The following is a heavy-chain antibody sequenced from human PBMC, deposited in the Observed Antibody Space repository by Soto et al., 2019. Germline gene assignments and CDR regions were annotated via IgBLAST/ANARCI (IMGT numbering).Heavy chain of an antibody. CDR2: ISAYNGNT. D-gene: IGHD3-10*01. CDR3: ARGGITMVRGVPRFWPDAFDI. V-gene: IGHV1-18*01. Sequence: QVQLVQSGAEVKKPGASVKVSCKASGYTFTSYGISWVRQAPGQGLEWMGWISAYNGNTNYAQKLQGRVTMTKDTSTSTAYMELRSLRSDDTAVYYCARGGITMVRGVPRFWPDAFDIWGQGTMVTVSS. CDR1: GYTFTSYG. J-gene: IGHJ3*02.